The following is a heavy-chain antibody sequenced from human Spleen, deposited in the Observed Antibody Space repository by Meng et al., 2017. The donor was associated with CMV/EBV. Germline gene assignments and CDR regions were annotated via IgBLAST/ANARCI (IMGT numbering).Heavy chain of an antibody. V-gene: IGHV1-18*01. CDR2: ISAYNGNT. D-gene: IGHD3-3*01. J-gene: IGHJ4*02. CDR1: GYTFTSYG. Sequence: ASVKVSCKASGYTFTSYGISWVRQAPGQGLEWMGWISAYNGNTNYAQKLQGRVTMTTDTSTSTAYMELRSLRSDDTAVYYCARDLLLPRAILGVVNHYWGQGTLVTVSS. CDR3: ARDLLLPRAILGVVNHY.